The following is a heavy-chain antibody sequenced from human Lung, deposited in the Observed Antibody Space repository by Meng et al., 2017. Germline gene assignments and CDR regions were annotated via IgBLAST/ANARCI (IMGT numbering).Heavy chain of an antibody. CDR2: MKSNVDGGTV. V-gene: IGHV3-15*01. Sequence: EVQLVESGGGFVKPGGSLRLSCAASGFTFSNAWMTWVRQAPGKGLEWIGRMKSNVDGGTVDYAAAVKGRFFISRDDSENTFYLQMNSLKTEDTAVYYCSGHVDYWGHETLVTVSS. CDR1: GFTFSNAW. CDR3: SGHVDY. J-gene: IGHJ4*01.